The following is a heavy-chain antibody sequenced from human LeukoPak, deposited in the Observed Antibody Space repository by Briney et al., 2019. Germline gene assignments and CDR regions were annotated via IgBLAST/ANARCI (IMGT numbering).Heavy chain of an antibody. D-gene: IGHD1-26*01. Sequence: SETLSLTCAVYGGSFSGYYWSWIRQPPGKGLEWIGEINHSGSTNYNPSLKSRVTISVDTSKNQFSLKLSSVTAADTAVYYCARASIVGAKDYWGQGTLVTVSS. CDR3: ARASIVGAKDY. CDR2: INHSGST. J-gene: IGHJ4*02. CDR1: GGSFSGYY. V-gene: IGHV4-34*01.